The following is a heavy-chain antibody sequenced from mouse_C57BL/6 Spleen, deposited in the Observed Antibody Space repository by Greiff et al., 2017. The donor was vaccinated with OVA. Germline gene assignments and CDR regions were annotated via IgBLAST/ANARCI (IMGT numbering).Heavy chain of an antibody. Sequence: VQRVESGPGLVQPSQSLSITCTVSGFSLTSYGVHWVRQSPGKGLEWLGVIWSGGSTDYNAAFISRLSISKDNSKSQVFFKMNSLQADDTAIYYCARRDDGYYYYAMDYWGQGTSVTVSS. D-gene: IGHD2-3*01. CDR3: ARRDDGYYYYAMDY. CDR2: IWSGGST. CDR1: GFSLTSYG. V-gene: IGHV2-2*01. J-gene: IGHJ4*01.